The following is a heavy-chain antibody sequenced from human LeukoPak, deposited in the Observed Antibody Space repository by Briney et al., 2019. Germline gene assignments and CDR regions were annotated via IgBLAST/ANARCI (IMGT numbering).Heavy chain of an antibody. D-gene: IGHD6-19*01. CDR2: IYYSGST. J-gene: IGHJ4*02. V-gene: IGHV4-30-4*01. Sequence: PSETLSLTCTVSGGSISSGDYYWSWIRQPPGTGLEWIGYIYYSGSTYYNPSLKSRVTISVDTSKNQFSLKLSSVTAADTAVYYCARMIHSSGLDYWGQGTLVTVSS. CDR1: GGSISSGDYY. CDR3: ARMIHSSGLDY.